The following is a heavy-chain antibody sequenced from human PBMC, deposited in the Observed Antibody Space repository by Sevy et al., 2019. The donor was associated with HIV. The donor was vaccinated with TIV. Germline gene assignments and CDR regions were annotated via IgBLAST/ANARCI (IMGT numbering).Heavy chain of an antibody. CDR1: GFTFSDYY. J-gene: IGHJ4*02. CDR2: ISSSGSTI. CDR3: ARDVYSYGYYFDY. V-gene: IGHV3-11*04. D-gene: IGHD5-18*01. Sequence: GGSLRLSCTASGFTFSDYYMSWIRQAPGKGLEWVSYISSSGSTIYYADSVKGRFTISRDNAKNSLYLQMNSLRAEDTAVYYCARDVYSYGYYFDYWGQGTLVTVSS.